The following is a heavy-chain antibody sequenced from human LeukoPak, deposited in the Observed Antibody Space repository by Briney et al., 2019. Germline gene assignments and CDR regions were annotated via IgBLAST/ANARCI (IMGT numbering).Heavy chain of an antibody. Sequence: PGGSLRLSCAASGFTFSSYAMIWVRQAPGKGLQWVSAISGSGGSTCYADSVKGRFTISRDNSKNTLYLQMNSLRAEDTAVYYCAKSGLVAATRGSLDYWGQGTLVTVSS. CDR1: GFTFSSYA. CDR3: AKSGLVAATRGSLDY. V-gene: IGHV3-23*01. J-gene: IGHJ4*02. D-gene: IGHD1-26*01. CDR2: ISGSGGST.